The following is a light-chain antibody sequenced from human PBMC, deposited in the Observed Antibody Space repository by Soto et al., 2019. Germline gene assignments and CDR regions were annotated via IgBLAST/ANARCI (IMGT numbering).Light chain of an antibody. Sequence: QSVLTQPASVSGSPGQSITISCTGTSSDVGNYNLVSWYQQHPGKAPKFLIYEVTKRPSEVSSRFSASKSGNTASLTISGLQAEDEADYYCCSYGGRSTWVFGGGTKLTVL. J-gene: IGLJ3*02. V-gene: IGLV2-23*02. CDR3: CSYGGRSTWV. CDR1: SSDVGNYNL. CDR2: EVT.